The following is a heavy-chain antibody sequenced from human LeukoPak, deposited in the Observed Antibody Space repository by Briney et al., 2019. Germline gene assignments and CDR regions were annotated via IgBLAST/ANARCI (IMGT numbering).Heavy chain of an antibody. CDR2: IKQDGSEK. CDR3: AREGGFCSGGSCWGAFDI. Sequence: GGSLRLSCAGSGFTFNNYAMSWVRQAPGKGLEWVAYIKQDGSEKYYVDSVKGRFTISRDNAKNSLFLQMNSLRVEDTAVYYCAREGGFCSGGSCWGAFDIWGQGTMVTVSS. J-gene: IGHJ3*02. V-gene: IGHV3-7*01. CDR1: GFTFNNYA. D-gene: IGHD2-15*01.